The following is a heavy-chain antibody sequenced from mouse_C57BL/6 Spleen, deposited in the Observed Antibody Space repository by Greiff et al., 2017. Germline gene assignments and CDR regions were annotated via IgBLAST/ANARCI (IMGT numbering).Heavy chain of an antibody. CDR2: IHPNSGST. J-gene: IGHJ1*03. CDR3: ARRSLGYGSSDWYFDV. V-gene: IGHV1-64*01. D-gene: IGHD1-1*01. Sequence: VQLQQPGAELVKPGASVKLSCKASGYTFTSYWMHWVKQRPGQGLEWIGMIHPNSGSTNYNEKFKSKATLTVDKSSSTAYMQLSSLTSEDSAVYYCARRSLGYGSSDWYFDVWGTGTTVTVSS. CDR1: GYTFTSYW.